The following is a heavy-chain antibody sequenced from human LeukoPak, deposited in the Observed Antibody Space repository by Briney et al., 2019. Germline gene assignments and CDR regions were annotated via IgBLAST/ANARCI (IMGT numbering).Heavy chain of an antibody. CDR2: ISGDGSIT. CDR3: ARGRAGNYYNHNDY. J-gene: IGHJ4*01. CDR1: GFTISGYW. V-gene: IGHV3-74*01. Sequence: PGGSLRLSCAASGFTISGYWMHWVRQAPGKGLAWVSRISGDGSITAYADSVKGRFTISRDNAKNTLYLQMNSLRAEDTAVYYCARGRAGNYYNHNDYWGQGTLVTVSS. D-gene: IGHD3-10*01.